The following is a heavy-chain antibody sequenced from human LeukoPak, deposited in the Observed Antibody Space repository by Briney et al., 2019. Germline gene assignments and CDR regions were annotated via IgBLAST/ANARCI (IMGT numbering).Heavy chain of an antibody. CDR2: INSDGSST. D-gene: IGHD2-21*02. Sequence: GGSLRLSCAASGFTFSSYWMHWVRQAPGKGLVWVSRINSDGSSTSYADSVKGRFTISRDNAKNTLYLQMNSLRAEDTAVYYCARAARTAKGGFDYWGQGTLVTVSS. V-gene: IGHV3-74*01. J-gene: IGHJ4*02. CDR3: ARAARTAKGGFDY. CDR1: GFTFSSYW.